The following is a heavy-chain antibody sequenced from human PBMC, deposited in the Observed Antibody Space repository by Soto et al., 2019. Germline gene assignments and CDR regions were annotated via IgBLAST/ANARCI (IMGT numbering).Heavy chain of an antibody. CDR3: ARVVRNPHYFDY. D-gene: IGHD1-1*01. CDR1: GGSISGGAYY. J-gene: IGHJ4*02. Sequence: SETLSLTCTVSGGSISGGAYYWSWIRQHPGKGLEWIGYIYYIGSTYYNPSLKSRVTISVDTSKNQFSLKLSSVTAADTAVYYCARVVRNPHYFDYWGQGTLVTVSS. CDR2: IYYIGST. V-gene: IGHV4-31*03.